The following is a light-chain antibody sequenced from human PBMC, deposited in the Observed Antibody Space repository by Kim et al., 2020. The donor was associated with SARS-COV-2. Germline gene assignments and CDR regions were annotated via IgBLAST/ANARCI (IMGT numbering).Light chain of an antibody. Sequence: PGQRVTIACTGSSSNIGAGYDVHWYQQLPGTAPKLLIYGNSNRPSGVPDRFSGSKSGTSASLAITGLLAEDEADYYCQSWDSSHVVFGGGTQLTVL. CDR2: GNS. J-gene: IGLJ2*01. CDR3: QSWDSSHVV. CDR1: SSNIGAGYD. V-gene: IGLV1-40*01.